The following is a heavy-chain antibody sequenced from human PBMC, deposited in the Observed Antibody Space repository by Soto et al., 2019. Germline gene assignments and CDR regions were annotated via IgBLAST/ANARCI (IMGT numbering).Heavy chain of an antibody. CDR3: ARGRYCSGGRCYSTQDY. CDR1: GGSISSSNW. V-gene: IGHV4-4*02. Sequence: QVQLQESGPGLVKPSGTLSLTCAVSGGSISSSNWWSWVRQPPGKGLEWIGEIYHSGSTNYNPSLESRVTISVDKSKNQVSLKLSSVTAADTAVYYCARGRYCSGGRCYSTQDYWGQGTLVTVSS. CDR2: IYHSGST. D-gene: IGHD2-15*01. J-gene: IGHJ4*02.